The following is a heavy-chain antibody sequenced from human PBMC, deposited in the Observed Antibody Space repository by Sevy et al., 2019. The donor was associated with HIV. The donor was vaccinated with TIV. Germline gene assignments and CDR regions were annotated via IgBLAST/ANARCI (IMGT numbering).Heavy chain of an antibody. V-gene: IGHV3-48*02. D-gene: IGHD3-16*01. Sequence: GGSLRLSCAASGFTFSSYSMNWVRQAPGKGLEWVSYISSSSSTIYYADSVKGRFTISRDNAKNSLYLQMNSLRDEDTAVYYCARDHFYDYVWGSYCPDAFDIRGQGTMVTVSS. J-gene: IGHJ3*02. CDR3: ARDHFYDYVWGSYCPDAFDI. CDR2: ISSSSSTI. CDR1: GFTFSSYS.